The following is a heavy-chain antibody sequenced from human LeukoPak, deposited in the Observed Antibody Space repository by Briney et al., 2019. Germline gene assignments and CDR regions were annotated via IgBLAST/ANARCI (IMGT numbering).Heavy chain of an antibody. CDR3: ARDSSGYYYGRYFDY. J-gene: IGHJ4*02. CDR1: GGSISSYY. CDR2: IYTRGST. Sequence: SETLSLTCTVSGGSISSYYWSWIRQPAGKGLECIGRIYTRGSTNYNPSLKSRVTMSVDTSKNQFSLKLSSVTAADTAVYYCARDSSGYYYGRYFDYWGQGTLVTVSS. D-gene: IGHD3-22*01. V-gene: IGHV4-4*07.